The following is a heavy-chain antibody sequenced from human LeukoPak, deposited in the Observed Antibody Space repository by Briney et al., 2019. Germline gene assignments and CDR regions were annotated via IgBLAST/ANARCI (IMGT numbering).Heavy chain of an antibody. V-gene: IGHV4-34*01. J-gene: IGHJ4*02. CDR1: GGSFSGYY. CDR3: ARGRVAAY. Sequence: KPSETLSLTCAVYGGSFSGYYWSWIRQPPGKGLEWIGEINHSGSTNYNPSLKSRVTISVDTSKNQFSLKLSSVTAADTAVYYCARGRVAAYWGQGSLVTVSS. CDR2: INHSGST. D-gene: IGHD6-6*01.